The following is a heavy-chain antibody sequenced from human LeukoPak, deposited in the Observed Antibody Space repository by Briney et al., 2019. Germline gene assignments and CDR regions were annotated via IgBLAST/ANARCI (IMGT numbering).Heavy chain of an antibody. CDR1: GYTFTSYG. V-gene: IGHV1-18*01. CDR3: AREESGSYYSAFDI. J-gene: IGHJ3*02. Sequence: GASVKVSCKASGYTFTSYGISWVRQAPGQGLEWMGWISAYNGNTNYAQKLQGRVTMTTDTSTSTAYMELRSLRSDDTAVYYCAREESGSYYSAFDIWGHGTMVTVSS. CDR2: ISAYNGNT. D-gene: IGHD1-26*01.